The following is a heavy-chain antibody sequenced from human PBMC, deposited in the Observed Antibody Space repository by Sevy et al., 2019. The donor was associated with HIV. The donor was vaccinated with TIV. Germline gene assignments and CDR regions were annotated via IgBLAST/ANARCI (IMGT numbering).Heavy chain of an antibody. CDR1: GFTFSNAW. CDR2: IKSKTEGGTR. D-gene: IGHD1-26*01. CDR3: TAGVGTSDFDY. Sequence: GGSLRLSCVASGFTFSNAWMSWVRQTPGKGLEWVGRIKSKTEGGTRDFAAPVKGRFAIARDDSKNTLSLQMDSLKTEDTAVYYCTAGVGTSDFDYWGQGILVTVSS. J-gene: IGHJ4*02. V-gene: IGHV3-15*01.